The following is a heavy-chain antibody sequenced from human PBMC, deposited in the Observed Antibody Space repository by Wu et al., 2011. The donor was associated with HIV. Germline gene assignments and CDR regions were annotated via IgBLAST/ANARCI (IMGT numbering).Heavy chain of an antibody. CDR3: ARSDYSNSGGWFDP. CDR1: GGTFSSYA. CDR2: IIPIFGTA. D-gene: IGHD4-11*01. J-gene: IGHJ5*02. V-gene: IGHV1-69*15. Sequence: QVQLVQSGAEVKKPGSSVKVSCKASGGTFSSYAINWVRQAPGQGLEWMGRIIPIFGTANYAQKFQDRVTITADESTSTAYMDLSSLRYEDTAVYYCARSDYSNSGGWFDPWGQGTLVTVSS.